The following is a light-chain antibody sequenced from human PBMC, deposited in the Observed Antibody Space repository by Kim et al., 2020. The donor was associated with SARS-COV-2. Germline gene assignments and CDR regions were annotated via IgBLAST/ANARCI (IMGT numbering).Light chain of an antibody. Sequence: RVTISCTGSSSNIRAGFDVHWYQQLPGTAPKLLIYDNINRPSGVPDRFSGSKSGTSASLAITGLQAQDEADYYCQSYDNSLSGYVFGTGTKVTVL. J-gene: IGLJ1*01. CDR1: SSNIRAGFD. CDR3: QSYDNSLSGYV. CDR2: DNI. V-gene: IGLV1-40*01.